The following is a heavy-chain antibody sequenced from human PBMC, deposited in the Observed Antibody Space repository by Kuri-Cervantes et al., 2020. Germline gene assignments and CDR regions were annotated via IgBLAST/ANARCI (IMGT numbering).Heavy chain of an antibody. CDR3: ARDAVGYSYGYLKDMDV. V-gene: IGHV3-15*01. CDR1: GFTFSSYA. Sequence: LSLTCAASGFTFSSYAMSWVRQAPGKGLEWVGRIKSKTDGGTTDYAAPVKGRFTISRDDSKNTLYLQMNSLKTEDTAVYYCARDAVGYSYGYLKDMDVWGQGTTVTVSS. CDR2: IKSKTDGGTT. D-gene: IGHD5-18*01. J-gene: IGHJ6*02.